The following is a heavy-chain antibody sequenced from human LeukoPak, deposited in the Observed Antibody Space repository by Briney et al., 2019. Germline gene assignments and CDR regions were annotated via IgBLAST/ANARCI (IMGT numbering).Heavy chain of an antibody. CDR3: ARYDAVTTSGLFDY. Sequence: SETLSLTCSLYWDTIRCSSYECGWIRQPPGKGLELIGRIYCSGSTYYNPSLKSRFTISVDTSKNQFSLKLRAVAAAATVAYYCARYDAVTTSGLFDYWGQGTLVTVSS. CDR1: WDTIRCSSYE. V-gene: IGHV4-39*01. CDR2: IYCSGST. D-gene: IGHD4-17*01. J-gene: IGHJ4*02.